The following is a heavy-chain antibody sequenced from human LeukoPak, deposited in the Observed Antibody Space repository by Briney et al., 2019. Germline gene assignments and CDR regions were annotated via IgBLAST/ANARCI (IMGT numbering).Heavy chain of an antibody. CDR3: ARDGWLDY. CDR1: GFTFSSYA. V-gene: IGHV3-21*01. D-gene: IGHD6-19*01. Sequence: GGSLRLSCAASGFTFSSYALSWVRQAPGKGLEWVSSITSSSSYIYYADSVKGRSTISRDNAKNSLYLQMNSLRAEDTAVYYCARDGWLDYWGQGTLVTVSS. J-gene: IGHJ4*02. CDR2: ITSSSSYI.